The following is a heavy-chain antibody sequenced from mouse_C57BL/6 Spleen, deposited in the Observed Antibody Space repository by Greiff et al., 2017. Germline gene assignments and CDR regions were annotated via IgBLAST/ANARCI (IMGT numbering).Heavy chain of an antibody. CDR1: GYTFTDYY. J-gene: IGHJ4*01. CDR2: INPNNGGT. D-gene: IGHD1-1*01. Sequence: VQLQQSGPELVKPGASVKISCKASGYTFTDYYMNWVKQSHGKSLEWIGDINPNNGGTSYNQKFKGKATLTVDKSSSTAYMELRSLTSEDSAVYYCAREVITTVVARIDYGGQGTSVTVSS. CDR3: AREVITTVVARIDY. V-gene: IGHV1-26*01.